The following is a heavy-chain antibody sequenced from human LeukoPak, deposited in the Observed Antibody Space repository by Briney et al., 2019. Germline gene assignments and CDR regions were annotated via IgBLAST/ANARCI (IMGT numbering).Heavy chain of an antibody. V-gene: IGHV1-46*01. J-gene: IGHJ4*02. CDR3: ARTAARRFDY. Sequence: ASVKVSCKASGYTFTSYYMHWVRQAPGQGLEWMGIINPSGGSTSYAQKFQGRVTMARDTSTSTVYMELSSLRSDDTAVYCCARTAARRFDYWGQGTLVTVSS. CDR1: GYTFTSYY. CDR2: INPSGGST. D-gene: IGHD6-6*01.